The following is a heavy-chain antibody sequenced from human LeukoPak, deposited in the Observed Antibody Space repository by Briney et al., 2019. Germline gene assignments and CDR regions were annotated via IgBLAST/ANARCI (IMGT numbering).Heavy chain of an antibody. V-gene: IGHV1-2*02. CDR2: INCDSGGT. CDR1: GYTFTGYY. CDR3: ARDLRGSCLMGD. D-gene: IGHD1-26*01. J-gene: IGHJ4*02. Sequence: ASVKVSCKTSGYTFTGYYMHWVRQAPGQGLEWMGWINCDSGGTNYAQKFEDRVTMTRDTSISTAYMELSSLTSDDTAVYYCARDLRGSCLMGDWGQGTLVTVSS.